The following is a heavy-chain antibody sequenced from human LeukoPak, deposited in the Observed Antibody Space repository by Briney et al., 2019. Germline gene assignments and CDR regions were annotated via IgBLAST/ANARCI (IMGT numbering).Heavy chain of an antibody. J-gene: IGHJ4*02. CDR1: GYSFTSYW. V-gene: IGHV5-51*01. D-gene: IGHD3-10*01. CDR2: IYPGDSDT. Sequence: GESLKISRKGSGYSFTSYWIGWVRQVPGKGLEWMGIIYPGDSDTRYSPSFQGQVTISAAKSISTAYLQWSSLKASDTAMYYCARHRYYYGSGSYPDYWGQGTLVTVSS. CDR3: ARHRYYYGSGSYPDY.